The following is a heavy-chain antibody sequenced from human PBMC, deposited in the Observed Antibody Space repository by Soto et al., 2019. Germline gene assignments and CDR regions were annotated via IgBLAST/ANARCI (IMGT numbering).Heavy chain of an antibody. J-gene: IGHJ4*02. D-gene: IGHD2-21*01. CDR3: AKEYCGGHCSSDYFDY. Sequence: QVRLVESGGGVVQPGRSLRLSCAASGFTFSNYGIHWVRQAPGNGLEWVAVISRDGSVRYYADSVKGRFTISRDNSKNTLYLQVNNLRPEDTAVYYCAKEYCGGHCSSDYFDYWGQGTLVTVSS. CDR1: GFTFSNYG. V-gene: IGHV3-30*18. CDR2: ISRDGSVR.